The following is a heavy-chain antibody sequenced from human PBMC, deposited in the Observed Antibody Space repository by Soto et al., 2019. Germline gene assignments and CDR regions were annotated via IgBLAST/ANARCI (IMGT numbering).Heavy chain of an antibody. Sequence: PGGSLRLSCAASGFTFSSYGMHWVRQAPGKGLEWVAVIWYDGSNKYYADSVKGRFTISRDNSKNTLYLQINSLRAEDTAVYYCAKGILSDYYGSGTYDYWGQGTLVTVSS. V-gene: IGHV3-33*06. CDR2: IWYDGSNK. CDR1: GFTFSSYG. CDR3: AKGILSDYYGSGTYDY. D-gene: IGHD3-10*01. J-gene: IGHJ4*02.